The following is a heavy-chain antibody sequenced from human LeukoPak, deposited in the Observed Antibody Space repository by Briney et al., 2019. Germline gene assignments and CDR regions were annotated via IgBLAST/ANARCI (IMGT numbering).Heavy chain of an antibody. V-gene: IGHV1-2*02. J-gene: IGHJ4*02. CDR3: AREFLYCSSTSCPAFDY. Sequence: GASVKVSCKASGYTFTGYYMHWVRQAPGQGLEWMGWINPNSGGTNYAQKFQGRVTMTRDTSISTAYMELSRLRSDDTAVYYCAREFLYCSSTSCPAFDYWGQGTLVTVSS. CDR1: GYTFTGYY. D-gene: IGHD2-2*01. CDR2: INPNSGGT.